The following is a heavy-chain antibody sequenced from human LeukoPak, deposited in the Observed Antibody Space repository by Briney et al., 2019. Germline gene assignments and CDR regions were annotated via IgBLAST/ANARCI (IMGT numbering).Heavy chain of an antibody. CDR1: GFTFSSYS. CDR2: ISNSSSYI. J-gene: IGHJ4*02. CDR3: ARDCFGYKFDY. Sequence: PGGSLRLSCAASGFTFSSYSLNWVRQAPGKGLEWVSSISNSSSYIYYADSVKGRFTISRDNAKNSLYLQMNSLRAEDTAVYYCARDCFGYKFDYWGQGTLVTVSS. D-gene: IGHD1-1*01. V-gene: IGHV3-21*01.